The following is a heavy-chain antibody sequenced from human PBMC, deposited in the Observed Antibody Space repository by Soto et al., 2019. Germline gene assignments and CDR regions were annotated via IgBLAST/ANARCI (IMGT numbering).Heavy chain of an antibody. V-gene: IGHV1-69*04. CDR2: IIPILGIA. Sequence: GASVKVSCKASGGTFSSYTISWVRQAPGQGLEWMGRIIPILGIANYAQKFQGRVTITADKSTSTAYMELSSLRSEDTAVYYCARDKTIFGVAPRRVPLDYWGQGTLVTVSS. CDR1: GGTFSSYT. CDR3: ARDKTIFGVAPRRVPLDY. J-gene: IGHJ4*02. D-gene: IGHD3-3*01.